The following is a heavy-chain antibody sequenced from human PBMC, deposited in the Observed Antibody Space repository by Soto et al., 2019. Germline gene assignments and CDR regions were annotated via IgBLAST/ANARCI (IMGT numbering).Heavy chain of an antibody. V-gene: IGHV4-4*03. CDR1: GGSISSSNW. J-gene: IGHJ5*02. D-gene: IGHD1-7*01. Sequence: PETLSLTCAVSGGSISSSNWWSWVRQPPGKGLEWIGEIYHSGSTNYNPSLKSRVTISVDKSKNQFSLKLSSVTAADTAVYYCAIRWWITGNTPWFDPWGQGTLVTVSS. CDR3: AIRWWITGNTPWFDP. CDR2: IYHSGST.